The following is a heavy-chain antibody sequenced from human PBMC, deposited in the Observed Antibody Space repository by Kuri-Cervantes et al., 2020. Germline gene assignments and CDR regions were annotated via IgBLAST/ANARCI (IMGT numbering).Heavy chain of an antibody. D-gene: IGHD2-15*01. V-gene: IGHV4-38-2*01. CDR1: DYSISSEYH. J-gene: IGHJ3*01. CDR2: IYYSGST. CDR3: ARPAPYCSHGTCYSLRNGRAFTV. Sequence: SETLSLTCAISDYSISSEYHWVWMRQPPGKGLEWIGSIYYSGSTYYNLSLKSRVTISVDTSKNQFSLKLNSVAAADTAVYYCARPAPYCSHGTCYSLRNGRAFTVWGQGTVVTVSS.